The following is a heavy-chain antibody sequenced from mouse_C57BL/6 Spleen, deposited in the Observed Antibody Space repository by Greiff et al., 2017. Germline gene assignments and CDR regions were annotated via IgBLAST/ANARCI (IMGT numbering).Heavy chain of an antibody. D-gene: IGHD1-1*01. J-gene: IGHJ4*01. CDR3: TTENYYGSSYDYAMDY. Sequence: EVKLQQSGAELVRPGASVKLSCTASGFNIKDYYMHWVKQRPEQGLEWIGRIDPEDGDTEYAPKFQGKATMTADTSSNTAYLQLSSLTSEDTAVYYCTTENYYGSSYDYAMDYWGQGTSVTVSS. CDR1: GFNIKDYY. CDR2: IDPEDGDT. V-gene: IGHV14-1*01.